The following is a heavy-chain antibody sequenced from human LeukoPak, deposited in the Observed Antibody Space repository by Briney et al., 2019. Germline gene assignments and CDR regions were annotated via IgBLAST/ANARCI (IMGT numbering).Heavy chain of an antibody. CDR1: GGSFTSGSYY. J-gene: IGHJ6*03. CDR2: IYYTGST. V-gene: IGHV4-61*01. D-gene: IGHD5-24*01. Sequence: PSETLSLTCTISGGSFTSGSYYWRWIRQPPEKGLEGLGYIYYTGSTDYNPSLKSRVTISVETSKNQFSLQLSSVTAADTAIYYCATSLESYYYMDVWGKGTTVTVSS. CDR3: ATSLESYYYMDV.